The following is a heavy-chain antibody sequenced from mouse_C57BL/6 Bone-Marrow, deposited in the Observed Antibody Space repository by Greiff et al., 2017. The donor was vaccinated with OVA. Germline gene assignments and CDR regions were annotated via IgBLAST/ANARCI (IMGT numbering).Heavy chain of an antibody. V-gene: IGHV5-4*03. Sequence: EVKLMESGGGLVKPGGSLKLSCAASGFTFSSYAMSWVRQTPEKRLEWVATISDGGSYTYYPDNVKGRFTISRDNAKNHLYLQMSHLKSEDTAMYYCARAGLAYWGQGTLVTVSA. CDR2: ISDGGSYT. J-gene: IGHJ3*01. D-gene: IGHD2-4*01. CDR3: ARAGLAY. CDR1: GFTFSSYA.